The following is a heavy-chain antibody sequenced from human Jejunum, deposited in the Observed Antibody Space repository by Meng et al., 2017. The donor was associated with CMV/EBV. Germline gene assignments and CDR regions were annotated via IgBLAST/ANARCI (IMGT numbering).Heavy chain of an antibody. V-gene: IGHV3-7*01. CDR2: IKHDGGET. Sequence: SGFPFRNYWMTWVRQAPGKGLEWMANIKHDGGETYYAASVKGRFTISRDNAKKSLFLQMNSLGADDTAVYYCATYCTDTVCRAFDIWGHGTLVTVSS. CDR1: GFPFRNYW. J-gene: IGHJ3*02. CDR3: ATYCTDTVCRAFDI. D-gene: IGHD2-8*01.